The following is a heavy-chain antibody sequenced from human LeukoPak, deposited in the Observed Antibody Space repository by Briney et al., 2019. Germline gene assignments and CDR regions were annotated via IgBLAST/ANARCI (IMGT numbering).Heavy chain of an antibody. V-gene: IGHV4-4*09. CDR1: GGSISSYY. J-gene: IGHJ4*02. Sequence: SETLSPTCTVSGGSISSYYWSWIRQPPGKGLEWIGYIYTSGSTNYNPSLKSRVTISVDTSKNQFSLKLSSVTAADTAVYYCARVTGTKAFDYWGQGTLVTVSS. D-gene: IGHD1-20*01. CDR2: IYTSGST. CDR3: ARVTGTKAFDY.